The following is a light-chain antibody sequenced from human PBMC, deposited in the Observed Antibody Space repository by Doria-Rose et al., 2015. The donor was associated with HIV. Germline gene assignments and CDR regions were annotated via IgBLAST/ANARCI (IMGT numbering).Light chain of an antibody. V-gene: IGKV1-8*01. J-gene: IGKJ1*01. CDR1: QDIRNS. Sequence: IRMTQSPSSLSASTGDRVTLTCRASQDIRNSLAWYQQQPGKAPKLLIYAASTLQSGVPSRFSGSGSGTDFTLTISYLQSEDFATYYCQQYYSYPPTFGQGTKVEVK. CDR2: AAS. CDR3: QQYYSYPPT.